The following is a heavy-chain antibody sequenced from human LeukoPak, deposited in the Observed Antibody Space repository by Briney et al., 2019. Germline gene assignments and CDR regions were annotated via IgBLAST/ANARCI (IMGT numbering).Heavy chain of an antibody. J-gene: IGHJ4*02. D-gene: IGHD3-3*01. V-gene: IGHV4-34*01. Sequence: SETLSLTCAVYGGSFSGYYWSGIRQPPAKGLEWIGEINHSGSTNYNPSLKSRVTISVDTSKNQFSLKLSSVTAADTAVYYCARGSIDYDFWSGYYRFDYWGQGTLVTVSS. CDR1: GGSFSGYY. CDR2: INHSGST. CDR3: ARGSIDYDFWSGYYRFDY.